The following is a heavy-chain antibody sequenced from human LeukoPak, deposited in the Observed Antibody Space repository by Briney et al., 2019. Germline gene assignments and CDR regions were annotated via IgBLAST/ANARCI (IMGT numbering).Heavy chain of an antibody. D-gene: IGHD2-2*01. V-gene: IGHV4-30-4*01. CDR1: GGSISSGDYY. CDR3: ARERYYCSTTLCSPDWFDP. Sequence: SETLSLTCTVSGGSISSGDYYWSWIRQPPGKGLEWIGYIYNSGNTYYNPSLKSRVTISVDTSKNQFSLKLSSVTAADTAVYYCARERYYCSTTLCSPDWFDPWGQGTLVTVSS. J-gene: IGHJ5*02. CDR2: IYNSGNT.